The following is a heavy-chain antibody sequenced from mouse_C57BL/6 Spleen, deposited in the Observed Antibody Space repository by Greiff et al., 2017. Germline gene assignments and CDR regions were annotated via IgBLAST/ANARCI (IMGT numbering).Heavy chain of an antibody. CDR3: ARSSY. CDR1: GYTFTDYY. CDR2: IYPGSGNT. V-gene: IGHV1-76*01. J-gene: IGHJ3*01. Sequence: VQLQQSGAELVRPGASVKLSCKASGYTFTDYYINWVKQRPGQGLEWIARIYPGSGNTYYNQKFKGKATLTAEKSSSTAYMQLSSLTSEDSAVYFCARSSYWGQGTLVTVSA.